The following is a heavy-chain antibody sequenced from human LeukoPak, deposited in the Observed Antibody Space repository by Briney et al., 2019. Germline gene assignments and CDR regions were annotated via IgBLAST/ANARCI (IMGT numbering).Heavy chain of an antibody. CDR1: GGSISSYY. J-gene: IGHJ4*02. D-gene: IGHD6-6*01. Sequence: SETLSLTCTVSGGSISSYYWSWIRQPAGKGLEWIGRIYTSGSTNYNPSLKSRVTMSVDTSKNQFSLKLSSVTAADTAVYYCARGDLDSSTTYYFDYWGQGTLVTVSS. CDR3: ARGDLDSSTTYYFDY. CDR2: IYTSGST. V-gene: IGHV4-4*07.